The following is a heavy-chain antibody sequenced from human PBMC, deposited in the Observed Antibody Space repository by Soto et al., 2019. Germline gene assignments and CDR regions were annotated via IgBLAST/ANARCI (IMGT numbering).Heavy chain of an antibody. Sequence: QVQLVESGGGVVQPGRSLRLSCAASGFTFSSYAMHWVRQAPGKGLEWVAVISYDGSKKYYADSVKGRFTISRDNSKNTLYLQMNSLRAEDTAVYYCARDNDSSGYYYLFDYWGQGTLVTVSS. D-gene: IGHD3-22*01. J-gene: IGHJ4*02. CDR1: GFTFSSYA. V-gene: IGHV3-30-3*01. CDR3: ARDNDSSGYYYLFDY. CDR2: ISYDGSKK.